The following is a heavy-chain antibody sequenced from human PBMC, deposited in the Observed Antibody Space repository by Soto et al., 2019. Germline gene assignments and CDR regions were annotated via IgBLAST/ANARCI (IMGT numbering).Heavy chain of an antibody. V-gene: IGHV4-59*01. CDR1: GGSRSGYY. J-gene: IGHJ4*02. Sequence: PSETLSLTWSVSGGSRSGYYGSWIRQPPGKGLEWIGYIYYSGNTNYNSSLKSRVAISLDTSKSQFSLNLASVTAADTAVYYCARHLVATLWVYFDYWGQGTLVTVSS. CDR2: IYYSGNT. D-gene: IGHD5-12*01. CDR3: ARHLVATLWVYFDY.